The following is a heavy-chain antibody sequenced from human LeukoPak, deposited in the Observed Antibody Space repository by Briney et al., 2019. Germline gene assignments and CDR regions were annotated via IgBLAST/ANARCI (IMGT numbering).Heavy chain of an antibody. CDR3: ARFSSTWYVAFDM. CDR1: GFIVSSYE. CDR2: INSGGTV. Sequence: GGSLRLSCAASGFIVSSYETGWVRQAPGKGLEWLSYINSGGTVYYADSVKGRLTFSRDNAKNSLYLHMNSLRAEDTALYYCARFSSTWYVAFDMWGQGTMVTVSS. D-gene: IGHD6-13*01. V-gene: IGHV3-48*03. J-gene: IGHJ3*02.